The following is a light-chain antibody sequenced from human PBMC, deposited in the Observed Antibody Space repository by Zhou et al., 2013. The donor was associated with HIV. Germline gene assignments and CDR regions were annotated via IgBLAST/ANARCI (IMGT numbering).Light chain of an antibody. V-gene: IGKV3-20*01. CDR3: QQYGNSPVT. CDR1: QSVGNY. J-gene: IGKJ4*01. Sequence: DIVMTQSPATLSVSPGERATLSCRASQSVGNYLVWYQQKPGQAPRLLIYGASSRATGIPERFSGSGSGTDFTLTISRLEPEDFAVYYCQQYGNSPVTFGGGTKVEIK. CDR2: GAS.